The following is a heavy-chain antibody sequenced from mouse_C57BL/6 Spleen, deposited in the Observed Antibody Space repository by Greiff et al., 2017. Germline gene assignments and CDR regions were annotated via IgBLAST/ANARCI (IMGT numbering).Heavy chain of an antibody. Sequence: VQLKESGPGLVKPSQSLSLTCSVTGYSITSGYYWNWIRQFPGNKLEWMGYISYDGSNNYNPSLKNRISITRDTSKNQFFLKLNSVTTEDTATYYCARVRAYDYNWYFDVWGTGTTVTVSS. V-gene: IGHV3-6*01. J-gene: IGHJ1*03. CDR2: ISYDGSN. D-gene: IGHD2-4*01. CDR1: GYSITSGYY. CDR3: ARVRAYDYNWYFDV.